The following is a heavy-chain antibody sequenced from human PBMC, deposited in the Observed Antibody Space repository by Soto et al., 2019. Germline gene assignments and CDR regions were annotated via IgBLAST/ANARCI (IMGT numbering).Heavy chain of an antibody. CDR3: AKDRGNLLRYFDWLFSVGMDV. CDR1: GFTFSSYG. D-gene: IGHD3-9*01. V-gene: IGHV3-30*18. J-gene: IGHJ6*02. CDR2: ISYDGSNK. Sequence: GGSLRLSCAASGFTFSSYGMHWVRQAPGKGLEWVAVISYDGSNKYYADSVKGRFTISRDNSKNTLYLQMNSLRAEDTAVYYCAKDRGNLLRYFDWLFSVGMDVWGQGTTVTVSS.